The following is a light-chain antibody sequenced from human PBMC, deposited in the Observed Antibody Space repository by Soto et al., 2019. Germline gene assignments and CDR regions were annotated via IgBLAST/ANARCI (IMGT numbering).Light chain of an antibody. V-gene: IGKV3-20*01. Sequence: EIVLTQSPGTPSLSPGQRATLSCRAGQSVISTYLHWYQQKPGQAPRLLIYGASRRATGIPDRFSGSGSGTDFTLTISRLEPEDCAVYYCQQYDSPPYTFGQGTKLEIK. CDR1: QSVISTY. CDR2: GAS. CDR3: QQYDSPPYT. J-gene: IGKJ2*01.